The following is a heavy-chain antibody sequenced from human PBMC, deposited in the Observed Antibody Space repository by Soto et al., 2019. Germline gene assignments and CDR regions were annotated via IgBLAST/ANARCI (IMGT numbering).Heavy chain of an antibody. Sequence: EVQLVESGGGLVQPGGSLRLSCAASGFTFSSYAMNWVRQAPGKGLEWIAYISSSGSSIYYADSVKGRFTVSRDKTKNTPYLQMNSLRDEDTAIYPCVGDRDTTTPMVHGNYVGQGTPVTVTS. D-gene: IGHD5-18*01. CDR1: GFTFSSYA. V-gene: IGHV3-48*02. CDR3: VGDRDTTTPMVHGNY. J-gene: IGHJ4*02. CDR2: ISSSGSSI.